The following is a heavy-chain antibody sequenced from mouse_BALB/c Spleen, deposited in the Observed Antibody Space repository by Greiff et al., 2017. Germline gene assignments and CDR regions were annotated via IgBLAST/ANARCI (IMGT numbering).Heavy chain of an antibody. J-gene: IGHJ2*01. CDR2: INSNGGST. CDR1: GFTFSSYG. V-gene: IGHV5-6-3*01. CDR3: ASSVHYYGSSYRY. D-gene: IGHD1-1*01. Sequence: DVMLVESGGGLVQPGGSLKLSCAASGFTFSSYGMSWVRQTPDKRLELVATINSNGGSTYYPDSVKGRFTISRDNAKNTLYLQMSSLKSEDTAMYYCASSVHYYGSSYRYWGQGTTLTVSS.